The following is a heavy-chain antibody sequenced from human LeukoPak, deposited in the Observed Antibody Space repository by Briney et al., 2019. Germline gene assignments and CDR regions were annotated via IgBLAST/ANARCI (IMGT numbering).Heavy chain of an antibody. J-gene: IGHJ4*02. Sequence: PGGSLRLSCAASGFTFSSYAMHWVRQAPGKGLEWVAVISYDGSNKYYADSVKGRFTISRDNSKNTLYLQMNSLRAEDTAVYYCAKDRDNYYDSSGQGYFDYWGQGTLVTVSS. CDR3: AKDRDNYYDSSGQGYFDY. CDR2: ISYDGSNK. V-gene: IGHV3-30*04. D-gene: IGHD3-22*01. CDR1: GFTFSSYA.